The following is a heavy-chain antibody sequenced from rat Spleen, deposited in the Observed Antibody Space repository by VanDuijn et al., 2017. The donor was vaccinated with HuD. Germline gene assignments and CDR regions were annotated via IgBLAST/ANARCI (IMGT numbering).Heavy chain of an antibody. CDR3: ARNYFGVRD. Sequence: QVQLKESGPGLVQPSQTLSLTCTVSGFSLIRYNVHWVRQPPGKGLEWMGRMRYNGGTDYNSAIKSRLSISRDTSKSQVFLKMNSLQTEDTAMYFCARNYFGVRDWGQGVMVTVSS. J-gene: IGHJ2*01. V-gene: IGHV2-63*01. CDR2: MRYNGGT. D-gene: IGHD4-3*01. CDR1: GFSLIRYN.